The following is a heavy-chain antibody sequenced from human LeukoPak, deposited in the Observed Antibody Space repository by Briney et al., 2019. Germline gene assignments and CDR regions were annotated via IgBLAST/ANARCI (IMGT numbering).Heavy chain of an antibody. CDR2: ISSSGTTI. CDR3: ATDYYVSGSYYRLFY. CDR1: GFTFSDYY. V-gene: IGHV3-11*04. D-gene: IGHD3-10*01. J-gene: IGHJ4*02. Sequence: GGSLRLSCAASGFTFSDYYMSWIRQAPGKGLEWVSYISSSGTTIYNADSVKGRFTISRDNAKNTLYLQMNNLRAEDTAIYYCATDYYVSGSYYRLFYWGQGTLVTVSS.